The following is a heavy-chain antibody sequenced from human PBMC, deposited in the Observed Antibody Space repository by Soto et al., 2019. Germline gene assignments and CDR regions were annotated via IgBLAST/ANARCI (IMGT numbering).Heavy chain of an antibody. CDR1: GFTFSSYA. V-gene: IGHV3-23*01. CDR2: ISGSGGST. D-gene: IGHD3-3*01. CDR3: AKGSGYLYYYGMDV. J-gene: IGHJ6*02. Sequence: GGSLRFSCAASGFTFSSYAMSWVRQAPGKGLEWVSAISGSGGSTYYADSVKGRFTISRDNSKNTLYLQMNSLRAEDTAVYYCAKGSGYLYYYGMDVWGQGTTVTVSS.